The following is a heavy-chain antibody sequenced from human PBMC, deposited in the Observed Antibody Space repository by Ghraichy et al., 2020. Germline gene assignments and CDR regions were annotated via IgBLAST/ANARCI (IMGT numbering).Heavy chain of an antibody. J-gene: IGHJ5*02. CDR1: GYTFTSYG. CDR3: ARDFRASSITMVRGINNWFDP. V-gene: IGHV1-18*04. CDR2: ISAYNGNT. D-gene: IGHD3-10*01. Sequence: ASVKVSCKASGYTFTSYGISWVRQAPGQGLEWMGWISAYNGNTNYAQKLQDRVPMTTDTSTSTAYMELRSLRSDDTAVYYFARDFRASSITMVRGINNWFDPWGQGTLVTVSS.